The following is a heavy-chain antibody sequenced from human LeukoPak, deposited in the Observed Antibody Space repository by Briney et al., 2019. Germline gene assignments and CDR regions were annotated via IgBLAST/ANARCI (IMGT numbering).Heavy chain of an antibody. V-gene: IGHV1-2*02. CDR3: ARAGIWDYSDSSGYHNGAFDI. D-gene: IGHD3-22*01. Sequence: ASVKVSCKASGYTFTGYYMHWVRQAPGQGLEWMGWINPNSGVTNYVQKFQDRVTMTRDTSSVTAYMELSRLRSDDTAVYYCARAGIWDYSDSSGYHNGAFDIWGQGTMVTVSS. CDR1: GYTFTGYY. J-gene: IGHJ3*02. CDR2: INPNSGVT.